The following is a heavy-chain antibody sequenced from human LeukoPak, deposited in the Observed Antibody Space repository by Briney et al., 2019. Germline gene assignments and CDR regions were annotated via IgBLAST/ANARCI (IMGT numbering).Heavy chain of an antibody. J-gene: IGHJ4*02. Sequence: ASVKVSCKASVYTFTSYDINWVRPATGQGLAWMGWMNPSSGNTAYAQKFQGRVTMTRNTSISTAYMELSSLRCEDTAVYYCARGRKRGYSSGWNNFDYWGQGTLVTVSS. CDR3: ARGRKRGYSSGWNNFDY. CDR1: VYTFTSYD. D-gene: IGHD6-19*01. V-gene: IGHV1-8*01. CDR2: MNPSSGNT.